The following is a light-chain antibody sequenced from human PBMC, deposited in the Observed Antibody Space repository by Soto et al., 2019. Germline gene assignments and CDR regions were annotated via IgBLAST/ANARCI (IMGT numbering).Light chain of an antibody. V-gene: IGLV2-11*01. CDR1: SRDVGVYNS. J-gene: IGLJ1*01. Sequence: QSVLTQPRSVSGSPGQAVTISCTGTSRDVGVYNSVSWYRQKPGKAPDLIIYDVGQRPSGVPDRFSGSKSGNSASLTISGLQTEDEAYYYRCSYAGSKTLYVFGSGTKVTVL. CDR2: DVG. CDR3: CSYAGSKTLYV.